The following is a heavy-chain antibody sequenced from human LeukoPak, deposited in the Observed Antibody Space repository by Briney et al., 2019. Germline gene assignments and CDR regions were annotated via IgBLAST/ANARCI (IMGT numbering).Heavy chain of an antibody. J-gene: IGHJ4*02. CDR2: INGNTGVT. Sequence: ASVKVSCKASGYTFTTYYMHWVRQAPGQGLGWMGWINGNTGVTHYAQKFQGRVTMTRDTSITTAYMELSSLRSDDTAVYYCARVNGGNSYDFDYWGQGTLVTVSS. V-gene: IGHV1-2*02. CDR3: ARVNGGNSYDFDY. CDR1: GYTFTTYY. D-gene: IGHD4-23*01.